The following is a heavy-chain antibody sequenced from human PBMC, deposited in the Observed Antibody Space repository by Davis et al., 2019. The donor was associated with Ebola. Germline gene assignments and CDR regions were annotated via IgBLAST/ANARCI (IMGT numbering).Heavy chain of an antibody. V-gene: IGHV3-53*01. CDR3: TRAVWSGYSRGAFDI. J-gene: IGHJ3*02. D-gene: IGHD3-3*01. Sequence: GESLKISCATSGFTVSTNYMSWVRQAPGKGLEWLSVIYSAGTTYYADSVKGRFTISRDNSKNTVYLQMNSLGVEDTAVYFCTRAVWSGYSRGAFDILGQGTMVTVSS. CDR2: IYSAGTT. CDR1: GFTVSTNY.